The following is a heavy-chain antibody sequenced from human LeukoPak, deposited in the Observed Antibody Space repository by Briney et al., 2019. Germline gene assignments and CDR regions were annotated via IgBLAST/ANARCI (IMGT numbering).Heavy chain of an antibody. D-gene: IGHD5-18*01. Sequence: GGSLRLSCAASGFTFSNYWMSWVRQAPGKGLEWVANIRRGESETYYVDSVKGRFTISRDNAKNSLYLQMNSLRVEDTAVYYCAGLDTVMVRDSGYWGQGTLVTVSS. V-gene: IGHV3-7*01. J-gene: IGHJ4*02. CDR3: AGLDTVMVRDSGY. CDR2: IRRGESET. CDR1: GFTFSNYW.